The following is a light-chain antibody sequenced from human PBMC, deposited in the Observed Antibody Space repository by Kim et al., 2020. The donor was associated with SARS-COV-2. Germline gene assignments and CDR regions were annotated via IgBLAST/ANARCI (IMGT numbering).Light chain of an antibody. CDR2: TAS. J-gene: IGKJ4*01. V-gene: IGKV1-9*01. Sequence: DIQLTQSPSFLSASVGDRVTITCRASQGINNHLAWYQQKPGKAPKLLIYTASALQSGVPSRFSGSGSGTEFTLTISSLQPEDFAPYYCQQVHSYPVTFGGGTKVEI. CDR1: QGINNH. CDR3: QQVHSYPVT.